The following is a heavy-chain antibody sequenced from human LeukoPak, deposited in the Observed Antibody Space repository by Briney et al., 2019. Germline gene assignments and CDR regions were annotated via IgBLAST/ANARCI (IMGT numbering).Heavy chain of an antibody. CDR2: VYYSGST. J-gene: IGHJ1*01. V-gene: IGHV4-61*01. Sequence: SETLSLTCTVSGGSVSSSSYYWNWIRQSPGKGLEWIGYVYYSGSTNYNPSLKSRVTISIDTSKNQFSLKLSSVTAADTAVYYCARDRGYGSGSYYFQHWGQGTLATVSS. CDR3: ARDRGYGSGSYYFQH. D-gene: IGHD3-10*01. CDR1: GGSVSSSSYY.